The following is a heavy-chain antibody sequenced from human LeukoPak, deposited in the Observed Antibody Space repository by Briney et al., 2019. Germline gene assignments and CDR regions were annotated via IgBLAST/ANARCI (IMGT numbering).Heavy chain of an antibody. CDR1: RFTFSTYA. D-gene: IGHD3-10*01. V-gene: IGHV3-23*01. CDR2: CATTGDT. CDR3: ARRVLGAVGFFDY. J-gene: IGHJ4*02. Sequence: GGSLRLSCAASRFTFSTYALGWVRQTPARGLEWVSTCATTGDTYYADSVKGRFTTSRDNSENTLYLQMNALRAEDTAVYYCARRVLGAVGFFDYWGQGALVTVSS.